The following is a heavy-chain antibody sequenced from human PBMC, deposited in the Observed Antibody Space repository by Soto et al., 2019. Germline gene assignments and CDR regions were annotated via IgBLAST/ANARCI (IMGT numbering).Heavy chain of an antibody. Sequence: QVQLQESGPGLVKPSETLSLTCTVSGGSVSSGSYYWSWIRQPPGKGLEWIGYIYYSGSTYYNPSLKSRVTISVDTSKNQFSLKLSSVTAADTAVYYCARDAVAVAGAPDYWGQGTLVTVSS. D-gene: IGHD6-19*01. CDR3: ARDAVAVAGAPDY. V-gene: IGHV4-61*01. CDR1: GGSVSSGSYY. CDR2: IYYSGST. J-gene: IGHJ4*02.